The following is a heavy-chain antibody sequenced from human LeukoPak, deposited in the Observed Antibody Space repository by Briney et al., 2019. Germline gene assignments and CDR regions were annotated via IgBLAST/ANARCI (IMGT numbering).Heavy chain of an antibody. CDR2: IYYSGST. J-gene: IGHJ4*02. Sequence: SETLSLTCTVSGGSISSSYYYWDWIRQPPGKGLEWIGSIYYSGSTYYNPSLKSRVTISVDTSKNQFSLKLSSVTAADTAVYYCASIDIAAVFFDYWGQGTLVTVSS. V-gene: IGHV4-39*07. CDR1: GGSISSSYYY. CDR3: ASIDIAAVFFDY. D-gene: IGHD6-13*01.